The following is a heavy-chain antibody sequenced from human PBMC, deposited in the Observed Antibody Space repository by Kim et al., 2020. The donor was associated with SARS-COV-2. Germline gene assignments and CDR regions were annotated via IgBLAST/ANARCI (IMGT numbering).Heavy chain of an antibody. Sequence: GGSLRLSCAASGFTVSSNYMSWVRQAPGKGLEWVSVIYSGGSTYYADSVKGRFTISRHNSKNTLYLQMNSLRAEDTAVYYCARGGGYIRYYFDYWGQGTLVTVSS. CDR3: ARGGGYIRYYFDY. CDR1: GFTVSSNY. J-gene: IGHJ4*02. CDR2: IYSGGST. V-gene: IGHV3-53*04. D-gene: IGHD6-13*01.